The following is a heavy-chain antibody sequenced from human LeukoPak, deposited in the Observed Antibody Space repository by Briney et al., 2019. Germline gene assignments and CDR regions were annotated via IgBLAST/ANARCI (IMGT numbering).Heavy chain of an antibody. Sequence: SETLSLTCVVSGGSISSSNWWSWVRQPPEKGLEWIGEIYHSGSTNYNPSLKSRVTISVDMSKNQVSLKLSSVTAADTAVYYCARDRVGQQLVGRKYYYYYMDVWGKGTTVTISS. CDR3: ARDRVGQQLVGRKYYYYYMDV. D-gene: IGHD6-13*01. CDR1: GGSISSSNW. CDR2: IYHSGST. J-gene: IGHJ6*03. V-gene: IGHV4-4*02.